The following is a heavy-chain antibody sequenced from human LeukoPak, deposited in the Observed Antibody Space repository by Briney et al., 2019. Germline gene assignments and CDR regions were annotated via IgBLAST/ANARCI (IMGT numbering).Heavy chain of an antibody. CDR2: IYYSGST. V-gene: IGHV4-39*01. Sequence: SETLSLTCTVSGGSISSSSYYWGWIRQPPGKGLEWIGSIYYSGSTYYNPSLKSRVTISVDTSKNQFSLKLSSVTAADTAVYYCARALVGAFDYWGQGTLVTVSS. J-gene: IGHJ4*02. CDR3: ARALVGAFDY. D-gene: IGHD1-26*01. CDR1: GGSISSSSYY.